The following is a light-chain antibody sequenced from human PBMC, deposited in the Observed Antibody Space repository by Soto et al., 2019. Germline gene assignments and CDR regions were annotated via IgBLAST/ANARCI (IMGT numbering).Light chain of an antibody. CDR2: GAS. CDR3: QQYGDSRLT. Sequence: EIVLTQSPGTLSLSPGDEATLSCKASQAVTSKFLAWYQQKAGQPPRLLILGASTRATGIADRSSGSGSGTDFTLTISRLEPEDFAVYYCQQYGDSRLTFGGGTKVDIK. V-gene: IGKV3-20*01. J-gene: IGKJ4*01. CDR1: QAVTSKF.